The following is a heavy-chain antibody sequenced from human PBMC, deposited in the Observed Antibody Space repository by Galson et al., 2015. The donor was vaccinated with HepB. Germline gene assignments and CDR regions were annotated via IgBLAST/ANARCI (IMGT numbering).Heavy chain of an antibody. V-gene: IGHV3-23*01. CDR2: ISGSGGST. J-gene: IGHJ3*02. Sequence: SLRLSCAASGFTFSSYAMSWVRQAPGKGLEWVSAISGSGGSTYYADSVKGRFTISRDNSKNTLYLQMNSLRAEDTAVYYCAKDQVHDWDAFDIWGQGTMVTVSS. CDR3: AKDQVHDWDAFDI. D-gene: IGHD3-9*01. CDR1: GFTFSSYA.